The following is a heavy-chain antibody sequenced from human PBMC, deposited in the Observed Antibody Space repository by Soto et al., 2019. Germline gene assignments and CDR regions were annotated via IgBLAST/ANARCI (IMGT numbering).Heavy chain of an antibody. J-gene: IGHJ5*02. V-gene: IGHV1-8*01. CDR2: MNPNSGNT. D-gene: IGHD3-3*01. CDR1: GYTFTSYD. CDR3: ARGGQRITIFGVVHNWFDP. Sequence: QVQLVQSGAEVKKPGASVKVSCKASGYTFTSYDINWVRQATGQGLEWMGWMNPNSGNTGYAQKFQGRVTMTRNTXXSXAXXELSSLRSEDPAVYYCARGGQRITIFGVVHNWFDPWGQGTLVTVSS.